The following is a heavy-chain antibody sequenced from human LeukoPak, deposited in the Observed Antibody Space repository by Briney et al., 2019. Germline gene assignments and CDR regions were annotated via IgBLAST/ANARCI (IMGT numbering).Heavy chain of an antibody. CDR1: GFTFSSYW. CDR3: ARDRRIAAANWFDP. D-gene: IGHD6-13*01. V-gene: IGHV3-7*01. CDR2: IKQDGSEK. Sequence: PGGSLRLSCAASGFTFSSYWMSWVRQAPGKGLEWVANIKQDGSEKYYVDSVKGRFTISRDSAKNSLYLQMNSLRAEDTAVYYCARDRRIAAANWFDPWGQGTLVTVSS. J-gene: IGHJ5*02.